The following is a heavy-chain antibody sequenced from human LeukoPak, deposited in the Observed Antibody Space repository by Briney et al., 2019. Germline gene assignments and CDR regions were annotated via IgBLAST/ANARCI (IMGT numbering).Heavy chain of an antibody. D-gene: IGHD2-2*01. V-gene: IGHV4-59*08. J-gene: IGHJ5*01. CDR2: IYYSGST. CDR3: ARHPVPAAMLNWFDS. Sequence: SETLSLTCTVSGGSISSYYWSWIRQPPGKGLEWIGYIYYSGSTNYNPPLKSRVTISVDTSKNQFSLKLASVTAADTAVYYCARHPVPAAMLNWFDSWGQGTLVTVSS. CDR1: GGSISSYY.